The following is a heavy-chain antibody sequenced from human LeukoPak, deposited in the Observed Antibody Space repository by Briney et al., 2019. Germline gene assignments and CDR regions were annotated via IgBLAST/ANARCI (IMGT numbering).Heavy chain of an antibody. CDR3: ARTVVIIHRYYFDY. J-gene: IGHJ4*02. V-gene: IGHV4-31*03. CDR2: IYYSGST. Sequence: SQTLSLTCTVSGGSISSGGYYWSWIRQHPGKGLEWIGYIYYSGSTYYNPSLKSRVTISVDTSKNQFSLKLSSVTAADTAVYYRARTVVIIHRYYFDYWGQGTLVTVSS. D-gene: IGHD3-3*01. CDR1: GGSISSGGYY.